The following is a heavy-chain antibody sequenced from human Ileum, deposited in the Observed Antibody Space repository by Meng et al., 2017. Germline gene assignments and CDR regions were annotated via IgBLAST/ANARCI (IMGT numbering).Heavy chain of an antibody. CDR3: TTFYAGY. CDR1: GFTFSDRW. V-gene: IGHV3-15*01. CDR2: IQSKADGGTT. Sequence: VQLVAVGGGFVKPGGSLRLSCAASGFTFSDRWMTWVRQAPGKGLEWVGHIQSKADGGTTDYAAPVKGRFTISRDDSKSTLYLQMNSLKTEDTAVYYCTTFYAGYWGQGTLVTVSS. D-gene: IGHD3-16*01. J-gene: IGHJ4*02.